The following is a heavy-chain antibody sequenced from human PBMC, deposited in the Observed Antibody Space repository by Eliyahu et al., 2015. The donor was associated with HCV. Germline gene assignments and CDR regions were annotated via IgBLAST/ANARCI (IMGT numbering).Heavy chain of an antibody. V-gene: IGHV3-74*01. CDR3: AKDVHILGVTP. D-gene: IGHD5-12*01. CDR1: GXTFSAXW. Sequence: EEQLVESGGGLVQPGGSLRLSCVASGXTFSAXWMHWVRQAPGKGXMWVSRIIGDGTKTDYSDSVKGRFIVSRDNAKNTLYLQMNNLRVDDTAVYYCAKDVHILGVTPWGQGTLVTVSS. CDR2: IIGDGTKT. J-gene: IGHJ4*02.